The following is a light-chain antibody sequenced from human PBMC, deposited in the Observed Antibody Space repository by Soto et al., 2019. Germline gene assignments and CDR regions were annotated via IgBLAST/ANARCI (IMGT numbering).Light chain of an antibody. V-gene: IGKV3-11*01. J-gene: IGKJ4*01. Sequence: EIVLTQSPATLSLSPGERATLFCRASQSLSSFLAWFQQKPGQAPRLLIYDTSNRATGIPARFSGSGSGTDFTLTISSLEPEDFAVYFCQQRANWPLTFGVGTKVEIK. CDR2: DTS. CDR1: QSLSSF. CDR3: QQRANWPLT.